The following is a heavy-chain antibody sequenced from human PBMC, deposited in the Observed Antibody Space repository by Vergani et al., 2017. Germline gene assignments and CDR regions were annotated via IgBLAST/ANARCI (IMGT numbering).Heavy chain of an antibody. Sequence: QLQLQESGPGLVKPSETLFLTCTVSGGSISSSSYYWGWIRQPPGKGLEWIGSIYYSGSTYYNPSLKSRVTISVDTSKNQFSLKLISVTAADTAVYYCARPESSEMVPFDYWGQGALVTVSS. J-gene: IGHJ4*02. V-gene: IGHV4-39*01. CDR2: IYYSGST. D-gene: IGHD2-8*01. CDR3: ARPESSEMVPFDY. CDR1: GGSISSSSYY.